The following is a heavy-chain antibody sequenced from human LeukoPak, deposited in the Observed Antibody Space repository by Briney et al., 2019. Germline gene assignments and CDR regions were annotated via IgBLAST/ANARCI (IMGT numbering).Heavy chain of an antibody. CDR1: GFTFSSYS. CDR2: ISSSSSYI. V-gene: IGHV3-21*01. J-gene: IGHJ4*02. D-gene: IGHD6-19*01. CDR3: ARVGSSGWYREDY. Sequence: GGSLRLSCAASGFTFSSYSMNWVRQAPGKGLEWVSSISSSSSYIYYADSVKGRFTISRDNAKNSLYLQMNSLRAEDTAVYYCARVGSSGWYREDYWGQGTLSPSPQ.